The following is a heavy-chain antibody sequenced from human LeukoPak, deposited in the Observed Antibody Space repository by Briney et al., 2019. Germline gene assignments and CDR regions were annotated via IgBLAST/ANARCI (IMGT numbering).Heavy chain of an antibody. J-gene: IGHJ4*02. Sequence: EASVKVSCKASGYTFTGYYMHWVRQAPGQGLEWMGWINTNSGGTNYAQKFQGRVTMTRDTSISTAYMELSRLRSDDTAVYYCARDHPGYSGYDHDYWGQGTLVTVSS. D-gene: IGHD5-12*01. CDR3: ARDHPGYSGYDHDY. V-gene: IGHV1-2*02. CDR1: GYTFTGYY. CDR2: INTNSGGT.